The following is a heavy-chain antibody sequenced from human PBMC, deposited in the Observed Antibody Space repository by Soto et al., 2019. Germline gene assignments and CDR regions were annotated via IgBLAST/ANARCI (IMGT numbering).Heavy chain of an antibody. CDR3: AGIHPDSYYGIYV. D-gene: IGHD1-20*01. V-gene: IGHV4-4*07. CDR2: IYASGST. Sequence: PSETLSLTCSVSGGSIRSAYWNWIRQPAGKGLEWIGRIYASGSTNHNPSPQSRVTMSVDTSTNQFYLKLTSLTAADSAVYYCAGIHPDSYYGIYVWGQGTTVTV. J-gene: IGHJ6*02. CDR1: GGSIRSAY.